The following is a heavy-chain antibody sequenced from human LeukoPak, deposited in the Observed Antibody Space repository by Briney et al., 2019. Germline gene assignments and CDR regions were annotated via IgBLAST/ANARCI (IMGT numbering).Heavy chain of an antibody. CDR2: ISYDGSNK. CDR3: AREEVKGDYFDY. J-gene: IGHJ4*02. Sequence: GRSLRLSCAASGFTFSSYAMHWVRQAPGKGLEWVAVISYDGSNKYYADSVKGRFTISRDNSKNTLYLQMNSLRAEDTAVYYCAREEVKGDYFDYWGQGTLVTASS. V-gene: IGHV3-30-3*01. CDR1: GFTFSSYA.